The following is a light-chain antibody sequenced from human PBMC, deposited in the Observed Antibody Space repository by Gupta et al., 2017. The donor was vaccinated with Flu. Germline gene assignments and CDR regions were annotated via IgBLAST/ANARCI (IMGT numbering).Light chain of an antibody. J-gene: IGLJ2*01. Sequence: QSALTQPASVSGSPGQSITVSCTGTSSDFGGHNFVSWYQQHPGKAPKLIIYAVSNRPSGVSNRFSGSKSGNTASLTISGLQAEDEADYYCSSYTTSSTVVFGGGTKLIVL. CDR3: SSYTTSSTVV. CDR1: SSDFGGHNF. V-gene: IGLV2-14*01. CDR2: AVS.